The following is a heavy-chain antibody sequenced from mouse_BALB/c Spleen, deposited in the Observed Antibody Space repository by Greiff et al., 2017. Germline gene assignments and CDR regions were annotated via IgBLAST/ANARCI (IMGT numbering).Heavy chain of an antibody. CDR1: GFNIKDYY. J-gene: IGHJ2*01. CDR2: IDPENGDT. CDR3: ARYYGYFDY. D-gene: IGHD1-1*01. Sequence: VQLQQSGAELVRSGASVKLSCTASGFNIKDYYMHWVKQRPEQGLEWIGWIDPENGDTEYAPKFQGKATMTADTSSNTAYLQLSSLTSEDTAVYYCARYYGYFDYWGQGTTLTVSS. V-gene: IGHV14-4*02.